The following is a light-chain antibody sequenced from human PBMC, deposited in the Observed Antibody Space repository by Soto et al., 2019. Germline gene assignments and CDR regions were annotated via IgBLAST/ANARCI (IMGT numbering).Light chain of an antibody. J-gene: IGKJ1*01. Sequence: DIQMTQSPSTLSASVGDRVTITCRASQSVSRWLAWYQQKPGKAPKLLIYKASTLESGVPSRLSGSGSGTEFPLAISSLQPDDSSTYYCQQYNVNWSFGQGTKVEMK. CDR3: QQYNVNWS. CDR1: QSVSRW. V-gene: IGKV1-5*03. CDR2: KAS.